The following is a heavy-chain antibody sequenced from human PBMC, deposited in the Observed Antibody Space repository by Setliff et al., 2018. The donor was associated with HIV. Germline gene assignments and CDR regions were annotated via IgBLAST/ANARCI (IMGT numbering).Heavy chain of an antibody. CDR1: GGTFSSYA. V-gene: IGHV1-69*13. J-gene: IGHJ4*02. D-gene: IGHD5-12*01. Sequence: VASVKVSCKASGGTFSSYAISWVRQAPGQGLDWMGGIIPVFGTTNYAQKFQGRVTITADESTSTAYMELSSLKSDDTAVYYCARGKTWLRFLDYWGQGTLVTVSS. CDR2: IIPVFGTT. CDR3: ARGKTWLRFLDY.